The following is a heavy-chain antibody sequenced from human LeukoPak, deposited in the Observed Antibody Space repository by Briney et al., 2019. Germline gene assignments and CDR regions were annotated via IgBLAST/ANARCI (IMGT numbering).Heavy chain of an antibody. D-gene: IGHD3-22*01. Sequence: GESLKISCKGSGYNFNTYWVAWVRQLPGKGLEWIGIIRPMNSDMRYSPSFQGLVTISADRSINTAYLQWSSLTASDTAMYYCARLDDSSGYSLSYFGYWGQGTLVTVSS. CDR1: GYNFNTYW. V-gene: IGHV5-51*01. CDR3: ARLDDSSGYSLSYFGY. CDR2: IRPMNSDM. J-gene: IGHJ4*02.